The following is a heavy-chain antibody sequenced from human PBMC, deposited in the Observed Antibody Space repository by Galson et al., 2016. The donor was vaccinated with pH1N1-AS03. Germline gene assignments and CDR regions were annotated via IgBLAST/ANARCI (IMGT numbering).Heavy chain of an antibody. CDR3: ARGRVFDDSYYGQDV. Sequence: SLRLSCATSGFDFSRSPMHWVRQAPGKGLEWVSVISFESSNKRYADSVEGRLVISRDNPNNMVYLQMNSLRSEDTAVYYCARGRVFDDSYYGQDVWGQGTTVIVSS. CDR1: GFDFSRSP. V-gene: IGHV3-30*09. J-gene: IGHJ6*02. CDR2: ISFESSNK. D-gene: IGHD3-10*02.